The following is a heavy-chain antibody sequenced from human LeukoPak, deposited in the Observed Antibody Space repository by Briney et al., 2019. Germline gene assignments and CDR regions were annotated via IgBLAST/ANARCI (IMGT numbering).Heavy chain of an antibody. CDR3: ARVLRYCSGGNCYSGGLGYMDV. V-gene: IGHV3-7*03. CDR1: GFTFSSYW. CDR2: IKEDGSEK. J-gene: IGHJ6*03. Sequence: GGSLRLSCAASGFTFSSYWMSWVRQAPGKGLEWVANIKEDGSEKYYVDSVKGRFTISRDNAKNSLFLQMNSLRAEDTAVYYCARVLRYCSGGNCYSGGLGYMDVWGKGTTVTISS. D-gene: IGHD2-15*01.